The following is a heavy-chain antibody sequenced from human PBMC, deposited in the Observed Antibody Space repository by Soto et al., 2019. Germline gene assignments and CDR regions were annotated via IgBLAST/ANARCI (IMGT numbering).Heavy chain of an antibody. J-gene: IGHJ4*02. CDR3: ARVRGSSRPDY. D-gene: IGHD2-2*01. CDR2: INTDGSSS. V-gene: IGHV3-74*01. Sequence: PGGSLRLSCAAPGFTLSSYWMHWVRQAPGKGLVWVSRINTDGSSSSYADSVKGRFTISRDNAKNTLYLQMNSLRAEDTAVYYCARVRGSSRPDYWGQGTLVTVS. CDR1: GFTLSSYW.